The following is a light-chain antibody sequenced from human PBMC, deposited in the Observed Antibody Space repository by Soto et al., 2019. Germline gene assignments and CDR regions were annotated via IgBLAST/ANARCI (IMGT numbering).Light chain of an antibody. CDR3: QQYENFPLT. V-gene: IGKV1-33*01. CDR1: QHISEY. Sequence: DISMTQSPSSLAASVAVRLTITGQARQHISEYLNWYQHKPGKXPKXXITDASNLKTGVPSRFSGSGSGTEYTLTINSLQPEDIATYYCQQYENFPLTFGGGTKVDIK. J-gene: IGKJ4*01. CDR2: DAS.